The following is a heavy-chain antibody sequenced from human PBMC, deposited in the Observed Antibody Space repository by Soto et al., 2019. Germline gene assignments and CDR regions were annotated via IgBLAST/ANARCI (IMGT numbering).Heavy chain of an antibody. CDR3: ASSGSGSWAYYFDY. CDR2: IWYDGSNK. J-gene: IGHJ4*02. Sequence: GGSLRLSCAASGFTFSSYGMHWVRQAPGKGLEWVAVIWYDGSNKYYADSVKGRFTISRDNSKNTLYLQMNSLRAEDTAVYYCASSGSGSWAYYFDYWGQGTLVTVSS. V-gene: IGHV3-33*01. D-gene: IGHD6-13*01. CDR1: GFTFSSYG.